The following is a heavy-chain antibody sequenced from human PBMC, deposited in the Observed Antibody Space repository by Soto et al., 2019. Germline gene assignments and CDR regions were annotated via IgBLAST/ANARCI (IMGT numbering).Heavy chain of an antibody. CDR3: AKDLSAAYDGSSGYYSAPDY. CDR2: IDGSGGTT. D-gene: IGHD3-22*01. Sequence: GGSLRLSCAASGFPFSSTDMTWVRQAPGKGLEWVSTIDGSGGTTYYADSVKGRFTMSRDNSKNTLYLQMNSLRAEDTAAYYCAKDLSAAYDGSSGYYSAPDYWGQGTLVTVSS. V-gene: IGHV3-23*01. CDR1: GFPFSSTD. J-gene: IGHJ4*02.